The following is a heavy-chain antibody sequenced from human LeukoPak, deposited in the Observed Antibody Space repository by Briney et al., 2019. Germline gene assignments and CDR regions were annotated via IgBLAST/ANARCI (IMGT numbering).Heavy chain of an antibody. Sequence: GGSLRLSCAASGFTFNNAWMSWVRQAPGKGLEWVGRITSQTDGGTTDYAAPVKGRFSISRDDSKNTLYLQMNSPKTEDTAVYYCSTGVPVADFDYWGQGTLVIVSS. CDR2: ITSQTDGGTT. CDR1: GFTFNNAW. CDR3: STGVPVADFDY. D-gene: IGHD2-2*01. V-gene: IGHV3-15*01. J-gene: IGHJ4*02.